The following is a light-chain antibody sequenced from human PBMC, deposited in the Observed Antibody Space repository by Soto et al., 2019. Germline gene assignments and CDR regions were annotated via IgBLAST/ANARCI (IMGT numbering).Light chain of an antibody. J-gene: IGLJ3*02. V-gene: IGLV1-44*01. CDR3: STWDDSLNGPV. CDR2: SNN. Sequence: QPVLTQPPSASGTPGLRVTISCSGSSSNFAVNTVNWYQQVPGTAPKLLIYSNNQRPSGVPDRFSASKSVTLASLAISGLQSEDEADYFCSTWDDSLNGPVFGGGTKLTVL. CDR1: SSNFAVNT.